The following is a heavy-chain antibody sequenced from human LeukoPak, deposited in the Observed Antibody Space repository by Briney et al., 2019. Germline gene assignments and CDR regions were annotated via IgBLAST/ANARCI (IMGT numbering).Heavy chain of an antibody. CDR1: GFTFSSYG. J-gene: IGHJ6*02. CDR2: ISYDGSNK. CDR3: AKDRRYYGSGSYYSGAYYYYGMDA. V-gene: IGHV3-30*18. D-gene: IGHD3-10*01. Sequence: GRSLRLSCAASGFTFSSYGMHWVRQAPGKGLEWVAVISYDGSNKYYADSVKGRLTISRDNSKNTLYLQMNSLRAEDTAVYYCAKDRRYYGSGSYYSGAYYYYGMDAWGQGTTVTVSS.